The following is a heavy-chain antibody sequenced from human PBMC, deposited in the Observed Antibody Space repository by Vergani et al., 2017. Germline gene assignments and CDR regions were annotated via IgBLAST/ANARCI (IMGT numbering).Heavy chain of an antibody. Sequence: EVQLVESGGGLVKPGGSLRLSCAASGFTFSSYSMNWVRQAPGKGLEWVSSISSSSGYIYYADSVKGRFTISRDNAKNSLYLQMNSLRAEDTAVYYCARDSLLYSSGWVDNWFDPWGQGTLVTVSS. V-gene: IGHV3-21*01. CDR1: GFTFSSYS. J-gene: IGHJ5*02. CDR3: ARDSLLYSSGWVDNWFDP. CDR2: ISSSSGYI. D-gene: IGHD6-19*01.